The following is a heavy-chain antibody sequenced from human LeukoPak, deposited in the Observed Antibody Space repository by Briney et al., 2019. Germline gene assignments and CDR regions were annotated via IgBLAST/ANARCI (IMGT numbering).Heavy chain of an antibody. D-gene: IGHD4-11*01. J-gene: IGHJ4*02. CDR3: TKMPNSNYFDY. Sequence: GGSLRLSCAASGFTFSNCAMNWVRQAPGKGLEWVSAISDSASSTYYADSVKGRFTISRDNAKDTLYLQMNSLRAEDTAVYYCTKMPNSNYFDYWGQGTLVTVSS. CDR1: GFTFSNCA. CDR2: ISDSASST. V-gene: IGHV3-23*01.